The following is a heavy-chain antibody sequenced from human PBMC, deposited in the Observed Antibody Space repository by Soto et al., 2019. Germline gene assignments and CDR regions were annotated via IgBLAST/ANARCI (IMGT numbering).Heavy chain of an antibody. V-gene: IGHV1-69*02. CDR1: GGTFSSYT. Sequence: QVQLVQSGAEVKKPGSSVKVSCKASGGTFSSYTISWVRQAPGQGLEWMGRIIPILGIANYAQKFEGRVTITADKSTSTDYMEMSSLRSEDTAVYYCARTDYDSYGYGGGYWGQGTLVTVSS. D-gene: IGHD5-18*01. CDR2: IIPILGIA. J-gene: IGHJ4*02. CDR3: ARTDYDSYGYGGGY.